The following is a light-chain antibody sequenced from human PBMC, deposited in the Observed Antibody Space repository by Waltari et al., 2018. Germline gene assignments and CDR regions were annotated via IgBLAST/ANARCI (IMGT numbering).Light chain of an antibody. CDR1: ESIATN. Sequence: EIVLTQSPATLSVSPGERVTLSCRASESIATNLAWYQQRPGQAPRLLIFHASSRATDIPAKFSGSGSGTEFTLTISSLQAEDFAVYYCQQYNNWPPSTFGQGTKVEFK. CDR2: HAS. CDR3: QQYNNWPPST. V-gene: IGKV3-15*01. J-gene: IGKJ1*01.